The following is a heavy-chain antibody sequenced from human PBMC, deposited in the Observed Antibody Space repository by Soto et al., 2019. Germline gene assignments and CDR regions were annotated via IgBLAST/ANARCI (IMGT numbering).Heavy chain of an antibody. J-gene: IGHJ5*02. D-gene: IGHD3-10*01. CDR3: ARGVLLWFGEFHNWFDP. V-gene: IGHV1-18*01. Sequence: ASVKVSCKVSGYTLTELSMHWVRQAPGQGLEWMGWISAYNGNTNYAQKLQGRVTMTTDTSTSTAYMELRSLRSDDTAVYYCARGVLLWFGEFHNWFDPWGRGTLVTVSS. CDR2: ISAYNGNT. CDR1: GYTLTELS.